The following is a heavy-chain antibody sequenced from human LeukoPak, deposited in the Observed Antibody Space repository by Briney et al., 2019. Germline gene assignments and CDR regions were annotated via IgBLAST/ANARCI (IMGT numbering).Heavy chain of an antibody. CDR1: GGSFSGYY. D-gene: IGHD3-10*01. J-gene: IGHJ4*02. Sequence: SETLSLTCAVYGGSFSGYYWSWIRQPPGKGLEWIGEINHSGSTNYNPSLKSRVTISVDTSKNQFSLKLSSVTAADTAVYYCARVRGSYYYGSGSYTDDYWGQGTLVTVSS. CDR2: INHSGST. V-gene: IGHV4-34*01. CDR3: ARVRGSYYYGSGSYTDDY.